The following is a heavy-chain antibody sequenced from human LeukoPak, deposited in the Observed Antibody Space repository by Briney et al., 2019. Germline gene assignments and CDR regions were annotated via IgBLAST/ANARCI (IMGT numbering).Heavy chain of an antibody. D-gene: IGHD3-3*01. V-gene: IGHV1-8*03. CDR1: GYTFTSYD. Sequence: ASVKVSCKASGYTFTSYDINWVRQATGQGLEWMGWMNPNSGNTGYAQKFQGRVTITRNTSISTAYMELSSLRSEDTAVYYCARGLNSDFWSGYYYFDYRGQGTLVTVSS. J-gene: IGHJ4*02. CDR2: MNPNSGNT. CDR3: ARGLNSDFWSGYYYFDY.